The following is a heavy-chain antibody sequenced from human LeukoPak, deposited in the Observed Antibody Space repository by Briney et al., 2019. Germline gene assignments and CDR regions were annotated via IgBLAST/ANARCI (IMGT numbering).Heavy chain of an antibody. Sequence: GGSLRLSCAASGFTLSSYGMHWVRQAPGKGLEWVAVISYDGSNKCYADSVQGRFTISRDNSKNTLYLQMNSLRAEDTAVYYCAKDLGGGSGCYDLWGRGTLVTVSS. CDR3: AKDLGGGSGCYDL. CDR2: ISYDGSNK. V-gene: IGHV3-30*18. CDR1: GFTLSSYG. D-gene: IGHD6-19*01. J-gene: IGHJ2*01.